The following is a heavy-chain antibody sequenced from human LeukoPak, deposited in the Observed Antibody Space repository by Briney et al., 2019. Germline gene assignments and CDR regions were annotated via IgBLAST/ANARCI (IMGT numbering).Heavy chain of an antibody. Sequence: GGSLRLSCAASGFTFSSYAMSWVRQAPGKGLEWVSAISGSGGSTYYADSVKGRFTISRDNSKNTLYLQMNSLRAEDTAVYYCAKGGSGGYYYYYGMDVWGQGTTVTVSS. CDR2: ISGSGGST. CDR3: AKGGSGGYYYYYGMDV. D-gene: IGHD2-8*02. J-gene: IGHJ6*02. CDR1: GFTFSSYA. V-gene: IGHV3-23*01.